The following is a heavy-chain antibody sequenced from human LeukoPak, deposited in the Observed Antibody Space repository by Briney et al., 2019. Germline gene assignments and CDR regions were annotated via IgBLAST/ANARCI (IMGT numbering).Heavy chain of an antibody. CDR3: AKDGVVVVPAASPYYYYMDV. Sequence: PGGSLRLSCAASGFTFSSYGMHWVRQAPGKGLEWVAFIRYDGSNKYYADSVKGRFTISRDNSKSTLYLQMNSLRAEDTAVYYCAKDGVVVVPAASPYYYYMDVWGKGTTVTVSS. J-gene: IGHJ6*03. D-gene: IGHD2-2*01. CDR2: IRYDGSNK. CDR1: GFTFSSYG. V-gene: IGHV3-30*02.